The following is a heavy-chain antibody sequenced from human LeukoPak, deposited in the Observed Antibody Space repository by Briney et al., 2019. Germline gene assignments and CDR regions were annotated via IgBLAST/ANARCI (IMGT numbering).Heavy chain of an antibody. D-gene: IGHD6-19*01. Sequence: PGGSLTLSCVASGFSFSSYAMSWVRQTPARGLEWVSSLKGTGEKYYADSVKGRFTLSRDDSRNTVYLQLNNLRVEDTAIYYCAKASWVSSTDAVRWGQGTLVTVSS. CDR3: AKASWVSSTDAVR. J-gene: IGHJ4*02. CDR2: LKGTGEK. V-gene: IGHV3-23*01. CDR1: GFSFSSYA.